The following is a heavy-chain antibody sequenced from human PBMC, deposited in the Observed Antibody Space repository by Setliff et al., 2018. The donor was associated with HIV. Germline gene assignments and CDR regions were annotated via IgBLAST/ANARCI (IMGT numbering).Heavy chain of an antibody. D-gene: IGHD2-15*01. V-gene: IGHV3-53*01. Sequence: PGGSLRLSCAASGFTVSRNYMSWVRQAPGKGLEWVSVIYSGGSTYYADSVKGRFTISRDNSKNTLYLQMNSLRAEDTAVYYCARAYYGYCSGGSCYSGPPDYWGQGTRVTVSS. CDR2: IYSGGST. CDR3: ARAYYGYCSGGSCYSGPPDY. CDR1: GFTVSRNY. J-gene: IGHJ4*02.